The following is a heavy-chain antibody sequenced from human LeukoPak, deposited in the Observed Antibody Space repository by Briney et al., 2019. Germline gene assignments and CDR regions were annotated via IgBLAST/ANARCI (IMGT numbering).Heavy chain of an antibody. D-gene: IGHD3-3*01. CDR3: ANGGYYDFWSGYYARFDY. CDR1: GFTFDTYA. CDR2: ISGSGGST. Sequence: GGSLRLSCAASGFTFDTYAVNWVRQAPGKGLEWVSTISGSGGSTYYADSVKGRFTISRDNSKNTLYLQMNSLRAEDTAVYYCANGGYYDFWSGYYARFDYWGQGTLVTVSS. V-gene: IGHV3-23*01. J-gene: IGHJ4*02.